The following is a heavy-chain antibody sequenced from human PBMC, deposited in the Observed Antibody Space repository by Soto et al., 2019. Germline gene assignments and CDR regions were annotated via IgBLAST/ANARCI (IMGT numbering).Heavy chain of an antibody. CDR2: IKSKFEGGST. V-gene: IGHV3-15*07. CDR3: TITAPVTPRVTSYYCFAMDV. J-gene: IGHJ6*02. Sequence: DVQLLESGGGLVEPGGSLRLSCAVSGFSVTDAWMNWVRQVPGKGLAWVGRIKSKFEGGSTDYAARVKGRFTITKDDSNNTLLLHINSLKTEDTAVYYCTITAPVTPRVTSYYCFAMDVWGQGTTVSVSS. D-gene: IGHD5-18*01. CDR1: GFSVTDAW.